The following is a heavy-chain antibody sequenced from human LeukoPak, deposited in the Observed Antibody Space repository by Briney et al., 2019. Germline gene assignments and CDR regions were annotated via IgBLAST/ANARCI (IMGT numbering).Heavy chain of an antibody. D-gene: IGHD4-23*01. V-gene: IGHV1-46*01. CDR1: GYTFTSYY. CDR2: INPSGGST. J-gene: IGHJ4*02. Sequence: ASVKVSCKASGYTFTSYYMHWVRQAPEQGLEWMGIINPSGGSTSYAQKFQGRVTMTRDTSTSTVYMELSSLRSEDTAVYYCARDGGGTTVAWYFDYWGQGTLVTVSS. CDR3: ARDGGGTTVAWYFDY.